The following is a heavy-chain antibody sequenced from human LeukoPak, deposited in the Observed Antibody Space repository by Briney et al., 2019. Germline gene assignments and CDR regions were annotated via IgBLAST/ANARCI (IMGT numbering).Heavy chain of an antibody. D-gene: IGHD5-18*01. CDR2: IYYSGST. CDR3: ARITLTDTAMPDSDAFDI. V-gene: IGHV4-59*01. Sequence: SETLSLTCTVSGGSISSYYWSWIRQPSGKGLEWIGYIYYSGSTNYNPSLKSRVTISVDTSKNQFSLKLSSVTAADTAVYYCARITLTDTAMPDSDAFDIWGQGTMVTVSS. CDR1: GGSISSYY. J-gene: IGHJ3*02.